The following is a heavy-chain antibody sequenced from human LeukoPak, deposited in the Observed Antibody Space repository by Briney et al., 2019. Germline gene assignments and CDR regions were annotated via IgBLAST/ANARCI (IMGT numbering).Heavy chain of an antibody. Sequence: PSETLSLTCAVSGGSISSGSSYWSWIPQPAGKGLEWLGRLYTSGITNYNPSLTSRVTISLDTSKTLFSLKLSSVTAADTAVYYCARERGRPIFGVVKHWFDPWGQGNLVTVSS. CDR1: GGSISSGSSY. V-gene: IGHV4-61*02. J-gene: IGHJ5*02. CDR3: ARERGRPIFGVVKHWFDP. D-gene: IGHD3-3*01. CDR2: LYTSGIT.